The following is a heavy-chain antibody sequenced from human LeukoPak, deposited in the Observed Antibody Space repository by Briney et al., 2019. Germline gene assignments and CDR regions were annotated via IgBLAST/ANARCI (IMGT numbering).Heavy chain of an antibody. V-gene: IGHV3-30*18. J-gene: IGHJ4*02. Sequence: PGGSLRLSCATSGFTFSSYSMNWVRQAPGKGLEWVAVISYDGSNKYYADSVKGRFTISRDNSKNTLYLQMNSLRAEDTAVYYCAKELRYYDSSGGFDYWGQGTLVTVSS. D-gene: IGHD3-22*01. CDR2: ISYDGSNK. CDR3: AKELRYYDSSGGFDY. CDR1: GFTFSSYS.